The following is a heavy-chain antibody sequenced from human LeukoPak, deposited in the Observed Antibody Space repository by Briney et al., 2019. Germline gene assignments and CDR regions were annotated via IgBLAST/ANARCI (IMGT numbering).Heavy chain of an antibody. CDR1: GGSFSGYY. CDR2: INHSGST. V-gene: IGHV4-34*01. Sequence: SETLSLTCAVYGGSFSGYYWSWIRQPPGKGLEWIGEINHSGSTNYNPSLKSRVTISVDTSKNQFSLKLSSVTAADTAAYYCAALGAYFDYWGQGTLVTVSS. J-gene: IGHJ4*02. D-gene: IGHD4/OR15-4a*01. CDR3: AALGAYFDY.